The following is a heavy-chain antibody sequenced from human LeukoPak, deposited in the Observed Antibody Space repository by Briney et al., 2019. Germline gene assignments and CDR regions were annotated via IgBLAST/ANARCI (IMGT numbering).Heavy chain of an antibody. CDR1: GFTFSSYW. V-gene: IGHV3-7*01. D-gene: IGHD1-1*01. CDR2: IKQDGSEK. CDR3: ARIVTVAWSERRPGYYYMDV. Sequence: GGSLRLSYAASGFTFSSYWMSWVRQAPGKGLEWVANIKQDGSEKYYVDSVKGRFTISRDNAKNSLYLQMNSLRAEDTAVYYCARIVTVAWSERRPGYYYMDVWGKGTTVTVSS. J-gene: IGHJ6*03.